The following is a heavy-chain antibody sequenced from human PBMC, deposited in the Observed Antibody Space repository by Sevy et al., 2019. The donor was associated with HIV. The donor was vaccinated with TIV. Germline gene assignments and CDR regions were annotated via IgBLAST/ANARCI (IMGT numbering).Heavy chain of an antibody. V-gene: IGHV3-20*01. CDR2: INWNGDNT. CDR1: GFTFPDYA. D-gene: IGHD3-22*01. J-gene: IGHJ3*01. Sequence: GGSLRLSCAASGFTFPDYAMSWVRQPPGKGLEWVSGINWNGDNTGYGDSLKGRFTISRDNAKNSLYLQIDSLRAEDTALYHCARSTYYYDTTGYGAFDLWGQGTMLTVSS. CDR3: ARSTYYYDTTGYGAFDL.